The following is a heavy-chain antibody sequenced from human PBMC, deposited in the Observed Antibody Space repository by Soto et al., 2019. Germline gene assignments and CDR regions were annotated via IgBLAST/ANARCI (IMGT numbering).Heavy chain of an antibody. J-gene: IGHJ4*02. Sequence: GGSLRLSCAASGFTFSSYSMNWVRQAPGKGLEWVSYISSSSSTIYYADSVKGRFTISRDNAKNSLYLQMNSLRAEDTAVYYCARVWVDYGDYSAYYYWGQGTLVTVSS. CDR2: ISSSSSTI. CDR1: GFTFSSYS. D-gene: IGHD4-17*01. CDR3: ARVWVDYGDYSAYYY. V-gene: IGHV3-48*01.